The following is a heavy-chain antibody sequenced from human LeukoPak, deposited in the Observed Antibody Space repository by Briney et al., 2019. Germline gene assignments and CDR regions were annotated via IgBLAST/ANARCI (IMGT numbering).Heavy chain of an antibody. CDR2: IYTSGST. V-gene: IGHV4-4*07. CDR1: GGSISSYY. J-gene: IGHJ6*03. D-gene: IGHD4-11*01. CDR3: ARGEGDTVTTNYYYYYMDV. Sequence: SETLSLTCTVSGGSISSYYWSWIRQPAGKGLEWIGRIYTSGSTNYNPSLKSRVTMSVDTSKNQFSLKLSSVTAADTAVYYCARGEGDTVTTNYYYYYMDVWGKGTTVTVSS.